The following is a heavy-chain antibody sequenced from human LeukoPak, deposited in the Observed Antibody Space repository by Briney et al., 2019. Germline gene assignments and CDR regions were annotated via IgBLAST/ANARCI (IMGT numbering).Heavy chain of an antibody. Sequence: PGRSLRLSCAASGFTFSTYTMHWVRQAPGKGLEWVAVISFDGSSKYYEDSAKGRFAISRDNSKNTLYLQMNSLRAEDTAVYYCARGFKMVRGVPFDYWGQGTLVTVSS. J-gene: IGHJ4*02. CDR3: ARGFKMVRGVPFDY. CDR1: GFTFSTYT. CDR2: ISFDGSSK. V-gene: IGHV3-30*09. D-gene: IGHD3-10*01.